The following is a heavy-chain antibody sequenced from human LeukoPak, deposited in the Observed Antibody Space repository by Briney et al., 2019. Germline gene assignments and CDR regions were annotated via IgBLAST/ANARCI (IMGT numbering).Heavy chain of an antibody. CDR1: GGTFSSYA. J-gene: IGHJ3*02. CDR3: ARSQYFEPVSAFGI. Sequence: GSSVKVSCKASGGTFSSYAISWVRQAPGQGLEWMGGIIPIFGTANYAQKFQGRVTITTDESTSTAYMELSSLRSEDTAVYYCARSQYFEPVSAFGIWGQGTMVTVSS. D-gene: IGHD3-9*01. CDR2: IIPIFGTA. V-gene: IGHV1-69*05.